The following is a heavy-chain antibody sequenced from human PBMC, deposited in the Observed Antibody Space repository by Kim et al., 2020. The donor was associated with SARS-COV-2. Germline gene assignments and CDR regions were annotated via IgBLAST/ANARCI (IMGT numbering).Heavy chain of an antibody. D-gene: IGHD4-4*01. CDR2: ISSRGRTI. CDR1: GFTFNNYE. V-gene: IGHV3-48*03. CDR3: ARVHSNYVRPYYYYYMDV. Sequence: GGSLRLSCAASGFTFNNYEMNWVRQAPGKGLEWVSCISSRGRTIDYADSVKCRFTISRDNAKNSLYLHMNSLRAEDTAVYYCARVHSNYVRPYYYYYMDVWGKGTTVTVSS. J-gene: IGHJ6*03.